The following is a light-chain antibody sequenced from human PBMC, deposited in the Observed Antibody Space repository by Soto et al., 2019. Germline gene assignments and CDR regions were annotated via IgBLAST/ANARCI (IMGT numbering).Light chain of an antibody. CDR2: MAS. Sequence: DIQMTQSPSSVSASVGDRVTLTCRASQDVSTWLAWYQQKPGKPPKLLIYMASSLQIGVPSRFRGSGSGTDFTLTISRLQPEDVATYYCQECKSFPFTFXPGTKVDIK. J-gene: IGKJ3*01. V-gene: IGKV1-12*01. CDR3: QECKSFPFT. CDR1: QDVSTW.